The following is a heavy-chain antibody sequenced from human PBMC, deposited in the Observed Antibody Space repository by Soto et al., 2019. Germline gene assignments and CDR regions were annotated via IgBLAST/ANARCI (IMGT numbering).Heavy chain of an antibody. V-gene: IGHV3-9*01. CDR2: ISWNSGRE. Sequence: GGSLRLSCEASGFTLDAYAMHWVRQAPKRGLELVSGISWNSGRENYADSVKGRFTISRDNAKNSLYLQMNSLRAEDTALYYCAKLSSREYSYGHYYFDYWGQGTVVTVS. CDR3: AKLSSREYSYGHYYFDY. CDR1: GFTLDAYA. D-gene: IGHD5-18*01. J-gene: IGHJ4*02.